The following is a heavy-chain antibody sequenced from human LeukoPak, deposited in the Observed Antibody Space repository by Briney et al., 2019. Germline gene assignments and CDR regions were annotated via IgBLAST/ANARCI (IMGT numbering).Heavy chain of an antibody. V-gene: IGHV3-53*01. CDR2: IYSGGST. CDR1: GFTVSSNY. CDR3: ARDPRVWGSYVLYYFDY. J-gene: IGHJ4*02. Sequence: GGSLRLSCAASGFTVSSNYMSWVRQAPGKGLEWVSVIYSGGSTYYADSVKGRFTISRDNSKNTLYLQMNSLRAEDTAVYYCARDPRVWGSYVLYYFDYWGQGTLVTVSS. D-gene: IGHD3-16*01.